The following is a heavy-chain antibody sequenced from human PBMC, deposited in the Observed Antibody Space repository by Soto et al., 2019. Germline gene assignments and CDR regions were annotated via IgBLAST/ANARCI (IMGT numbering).Heavy chain of an antibody. CDR3: ARDGIISWGSYSYYGMDV. V-gene: IGHV3-21*01. CDR2: ISSSSSYI. CDR1: GFTFSSYS. Sequence: GGTLRLSCAASGFTFSSYSMNWVRQAPGKGLEWVSSISSSSSYIYYADSVKGRFTISRDNAKNSLYLQMNSLRAEDTAVYYCARDGIISWGSYSYYGMDVWGQGTSVTVSS. D-gene: IGHD6-13*01. J-gene: IGHJ6*02.